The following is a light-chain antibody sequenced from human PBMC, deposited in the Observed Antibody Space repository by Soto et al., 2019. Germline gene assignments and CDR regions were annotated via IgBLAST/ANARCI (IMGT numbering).Light chain of an antibody. Sequence: QSVLRQPPSLSGAPGQRVTISCTGSSSNIGAGYDVHWYQQLPGTAPRVLIYDNNSRPSGVPARFSGSKPGTSAFLAITGLQAEDEADYYCHSYDVSLSGPVFGGGTKLTVL. J-gene: IGLJ2*01. CDR2: DNN. CDR3: HSYDVSLSGPV. V-gene: IGLV1-40*01. CDR1: SSNIGAGYD.